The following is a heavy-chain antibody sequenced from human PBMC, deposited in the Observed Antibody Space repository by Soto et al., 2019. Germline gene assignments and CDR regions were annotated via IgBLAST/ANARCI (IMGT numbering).Heavy chain of an antibody. D-gene: IGHD4-17*01. CDR2: IYYSGST. CDR3: AREWGRPSGLVYGDHTPVGLEAFDI. V-gene: IGHV4-59*01. J-gene: IGHJ3*02. CDR1: GGSISSYY. Sequence: SETLSLTCTVSGGSISSYYWSWIRQPPGKGLEWIGYIYYSGSTNYNPSLKSRVTISVDTSKNQFSLKLSSVTAADTAVYYCAREWGRPSGLVYGDHTPVGLEAFDIWGQGTMVTVSS.